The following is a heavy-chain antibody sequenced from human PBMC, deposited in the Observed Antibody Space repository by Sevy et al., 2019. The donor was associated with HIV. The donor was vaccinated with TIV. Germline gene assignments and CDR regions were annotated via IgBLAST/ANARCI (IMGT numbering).Heavy chain of an antibody. V-gene: IGHV3-23*01. CDR1: GFPFSNYA. Sequence: GGSLRLSCAASGFPFSNYAMSWIRQAPGKGLEWVSTLIGGGSRTYYADSVTGRFTISRDNSKNTLYLQMNSLRADDTAIYYCARKYDSSGYFDYWGQGTLVTVSS. D-gene: IGHD3-22*01. CDR3: ARKYDSSGYFDY. J-gene: IGHJ4*02. CDR2: LIGGGSRT.